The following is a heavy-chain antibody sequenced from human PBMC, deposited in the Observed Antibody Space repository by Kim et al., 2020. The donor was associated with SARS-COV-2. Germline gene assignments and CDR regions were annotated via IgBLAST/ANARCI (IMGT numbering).Heavy chain of an antibody. CDR1: GGTFSSYA. Sequence: SVKVSCKASGGTFSSYAISWVRQAPGQGLEWMGGIIPIFGTANYAQKFQGRVTITADESTSTAYMELSSMRSEDTAVYYCARADYYDSSGYYYGWFDPWGQGTLVTVSS. D-gene: IGHD3-22*01. J-gene: IGHJ5*02. CDR2: IIPIFGTA. CDR3: ARADYYDSSGYYYGWFDP. V-gene: IGHV1-69*13.